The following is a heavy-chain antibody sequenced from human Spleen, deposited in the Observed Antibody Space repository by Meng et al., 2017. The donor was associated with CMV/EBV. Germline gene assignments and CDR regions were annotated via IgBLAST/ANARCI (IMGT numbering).Heavy chain of an antibody. J-gene: IGHJ6*02. V-gene: IGHV3-48*03. CDR2: ISSSGSTI. Sequence: LSLTCAASGFTFSSYEMNWVRQAPGKGLEWVSYISSSGSTIYYADSVRGRFTISRDNAKNTLYLQMDSLRAGDTAVYYCARDGKYCSSGTCDYYVMDVWGQGTTVTVSS. CDR3: ARDGKYCSSGTCDYYVMDV. D-gene: IGHD2-15*01. CDR1: GFTFSSYE.